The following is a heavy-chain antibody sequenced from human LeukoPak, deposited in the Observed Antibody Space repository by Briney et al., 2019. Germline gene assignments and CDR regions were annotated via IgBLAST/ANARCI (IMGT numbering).Heavy chain of an antibody. J-gene: IGHJ3*02. D-gene: IGHD2-2*01. Sequence: PGGSLRLSCAASGFTFSDYYMSWIRQAPGKGLEWVSYISSSGSTIYYADSVKGRFTISRDNAKNSLYLQMNSLRAEDTALYYCAKDLFSMPLDAFDIWGQGTMVTVSS. CDR2: ISSSGSTI. CDR1: GFTFSDYY. CDR3: AKDLFSMPLDAFDI. V-gene: IGHV3-11*01.